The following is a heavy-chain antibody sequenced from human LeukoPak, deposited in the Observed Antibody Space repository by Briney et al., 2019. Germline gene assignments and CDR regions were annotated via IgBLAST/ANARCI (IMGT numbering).Heavy chain of an antibody. D-gene: IGHD2-2*01. J-gene: IGHJ4*02. V-gene: IGHV3-73*01. CDR3: SSGGYCTSTSCYGVY. Sequence: GGSLRLSCAASGFTFSGSAMHWVRQASGKGLEWVGRIRSKANNYATAYAASVKGRFTISRDDLQNTAYLEMNSLKTEGTGVYYCSSGGYCTSTSCYGVYWGQGTLVTVSS. CDR2: IRSKANNYAT. CDR1: GFTFSGSA.